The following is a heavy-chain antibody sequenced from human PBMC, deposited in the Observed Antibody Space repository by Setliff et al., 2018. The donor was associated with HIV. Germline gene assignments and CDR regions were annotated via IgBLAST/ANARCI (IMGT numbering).Heavy chain of an antibody. D-gene: IGHD5-12*01. CDR2: VDPQDGET. J-gene: IGHJ6*03. V-gene: IGHV1-69-2*01. CDR3: ARVGEMATIGYSYYYMDV. Sequence: GASVKVSCKASGYTFTDYYIHWVQQAPGKGLERMGRVDPQDGETLYAEKFQGRVTISADTSTDTAYVELTSLRFEDTAVYYCARVGEMATIGYSYYYMDVWGKGTTVTVSS. CDR1: GYTFTDYY.